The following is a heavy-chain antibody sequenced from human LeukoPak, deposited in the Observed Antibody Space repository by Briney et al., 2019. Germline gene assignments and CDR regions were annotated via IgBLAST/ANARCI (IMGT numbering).Heavy chain of an antibody. CDR1: GFTFSSYA. CDR2: ISYDGSSK. V-gene: IGHV3-30-3*01. Sequence: GGSLRLSCAASGFTFSSYAMHWVRQAPGKGLEWVAVISYDGSSKYYADSVKGRFTISRDNSKNTLYLQMNSLRAEDTAVYYCARDRRGNRWIQLNYYYYGMDVWGQGTTVTVSS. D-gene: IGHD5-18*01. CDR3: ARDRRGNRWIQLNYYYYGMDV. J-gene: IGHJ6*02.